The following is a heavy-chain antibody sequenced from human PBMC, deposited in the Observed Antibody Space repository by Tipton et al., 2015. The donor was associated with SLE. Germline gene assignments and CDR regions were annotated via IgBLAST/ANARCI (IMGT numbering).Heavy chain of an antibody. V-gene: IGHV4-39*07. CDR1: GGSISSSSYY. Sequence: LRLSCTVSGGSISSSSYYWGWIRQPPGKGLEWIGSIYYSGSTYYNPSLKSRVTISVDTSKNQFSLKLSSVTAADTAVYYCARGLVGGGGFGYWGQGTRVTVSS. CDR2: IYYSGST. CDR3: ARGLVGGGGFGY. D-gene: IGHD3-16*01. J-gene: IGHJ4*02.